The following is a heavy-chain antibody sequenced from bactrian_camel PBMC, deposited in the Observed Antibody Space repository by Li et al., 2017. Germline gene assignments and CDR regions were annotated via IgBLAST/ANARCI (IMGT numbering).Heavy chain of an antibody. CDR2: ISSSGDST. D-gene: IGHD6*01. V-gene: IGHV3S40*01. CDR1: GFTFSTYL. Sequence: DVQLVESGGGLVQPGESLRLSCAAAASGFTFSTYLMSWVRQAPGKGLEWVSGISSSGDSTYYADSVRGRFTISRDNAKNTLYLQLNSAKTEDTAMYYCAHNPTLYAYGGSWCLRVPEYEYWGQGTQVTVS. CDR3: AHNPTLYAYGGSWCLRVPEYEY. J-gene: IGHJ4*01.